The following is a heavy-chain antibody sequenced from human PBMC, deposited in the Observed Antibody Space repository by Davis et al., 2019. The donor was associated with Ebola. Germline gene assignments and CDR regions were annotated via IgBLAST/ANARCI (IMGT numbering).Heavy chain of an antibody. Sequence: GGSLRLSCAISGFSVSDKYMSWVRQAPGKGPEWVSVFYTDERTYYADSVKGRFTVSRDTSENMLFLQMSALRAEDTAVYYCARHVDGDFWYFDLWGRGTRVTVSS. D-gene: IGHD4-17*01. CDR1: GFSVSDKY. CDR2: FYTDERT. CDR3: ARHVDGDFWYFDL. J-gene: IGHJ2*01. V-gene: IGHV3-53*01.